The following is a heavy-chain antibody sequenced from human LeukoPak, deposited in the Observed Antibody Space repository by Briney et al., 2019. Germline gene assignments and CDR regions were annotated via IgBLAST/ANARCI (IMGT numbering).Heavy chain of an antibody. J-gene: IGHJ3*02. CDR3: ARVEALYGFDI. V-gene: IGHV3-13*01. Sequence: GGSLRLSCAASGFTFSSYDMHWVRQATGKGLEWVSAIGTAGDTYYPGSVKGRFTISRENAKNSLYLQMNSLRAGDTAVYYCARVEALYGFDIWGQGTMVTVSS. CDR1: GFTFSSYD. CDR2: IGTAGDT.